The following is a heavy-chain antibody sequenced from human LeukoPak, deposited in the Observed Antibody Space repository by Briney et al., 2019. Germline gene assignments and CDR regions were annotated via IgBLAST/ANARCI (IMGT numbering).Heavy chain of an antibody. J-gene: IGHJ4*02. CDR3: ARVGSSSWYYFDY. V-gene: IGHV4-30-2*01. Sequence: SETLSLTCAVSGGFISSGGYSWSWIRQPPGKGLEWIGYIYHSGSTYYNPSLKSRVTISVDRSKNQFSLKLSSVTAADTAVYYCARVGSSSWYYFDYWGQGTLVTVSS. CDR2: IYHSGST. D-gene: IGHD6-13*01. CDR1: GGFISSGGYS.